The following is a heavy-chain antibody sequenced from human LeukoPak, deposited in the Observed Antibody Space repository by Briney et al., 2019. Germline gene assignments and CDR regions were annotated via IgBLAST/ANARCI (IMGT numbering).Heavy chain of an antibody. Sequence: GGSLRLSCAASGLTFSRYSMHWVRQAPGKGLEYVSAISNNGGSTYYAKSVKGRFTISRDNSKNTLYLQMGSLRAEDMAVYYCARTSIAAREVDYWGQGTLVTVSS. CDR2: ISNNGGST. CDR3: ARTSIAAREVDY. D-gene: IGHD6-6*01. CDR1: GLTFSRYS. J-gene: IGHJ4*02. V-gene: IGHV3-64*01.